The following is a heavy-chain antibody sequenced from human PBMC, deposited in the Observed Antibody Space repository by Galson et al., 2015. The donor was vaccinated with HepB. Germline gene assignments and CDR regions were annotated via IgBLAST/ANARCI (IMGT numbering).Heavy chain of an antibody. CDR3: ARDAYSSSWLGWFDP. J-gene: IGHJ5*02. Sequence: SLRLSCAASGFTFSDYYMSWLRQAPGKGLEWVSYISSSSSYTNYADSVKGRFTISRDNAKNSLYLQMNSLRAEDTAVYYCARDAYSSSWLGWFDPWGQGTLVTVSS. CDR2: ISSSSSYT. CDR1: GFTFSDYY. D-gene: IGHD6-13*01. V-gene: IGHV3-11*05.